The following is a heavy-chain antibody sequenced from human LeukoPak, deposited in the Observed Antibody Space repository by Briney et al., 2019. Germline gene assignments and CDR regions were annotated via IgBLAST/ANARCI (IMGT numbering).Heavy chain of an antibody. J-gene: IGHJ5*02. CDR3: VTVGMTSIWSYLRFDP. V-gene: IGHV3-64D*08. D-gene: IGHD1-26*01. CDR2: ITSNGGST. CDR1: GFTFSTNS. Sequence: GGSLRLSCSASGFTFSTNSMHCVRQAPGKGLEFVSAITSNGGSTYYADSVKGRFTISRDNSKNTLYLQMSSLRAEDTAVYYCVTVGMTSIWSYLRFDPRGQGTLVSVSS.